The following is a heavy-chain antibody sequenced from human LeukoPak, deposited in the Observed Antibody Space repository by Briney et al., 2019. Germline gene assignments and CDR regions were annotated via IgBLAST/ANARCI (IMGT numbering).Heavy chain of an antibody. Sequence: SETLSLTCTVSGGSISSYYWSWIRQPPGKGLEWIGYIYYSGSTNYNPSLKSRVTISVDTSKNQFSLKLSSVTAADTAVYYCAIHQLEPASDYWGQGTLVTVSS. V-gene: IGHV4-59*01. D-gene: IGHD1-1*01. CDR1: GGSISSYY. CDR3: AIHQLEPASDY. CDR2: IYYSGST. J-gene: IGHJ4*02.